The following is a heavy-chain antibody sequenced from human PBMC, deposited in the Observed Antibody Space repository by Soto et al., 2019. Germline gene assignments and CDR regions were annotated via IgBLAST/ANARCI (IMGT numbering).Heavy chain of an antibody. V-gene: IGHV3-23*01. CDR3: AKALRPDGVWDFDY. Sequence: EVQLLESGGGLVQPGGSLRLSCAASGFTFSSYTMNWVRQAPGKGLEWVSGINSGGRTYYADSVKGRFTISRDDSKNTLYLQIIILRAEDTAVYYCAKALRPDGVWDFDYWGQGTLVTVSS. J-gene: IGHJ4*02. D-gene: IGHD4-17*01. CDR1: GFTFSSYT. CDR2: INSGGRT.